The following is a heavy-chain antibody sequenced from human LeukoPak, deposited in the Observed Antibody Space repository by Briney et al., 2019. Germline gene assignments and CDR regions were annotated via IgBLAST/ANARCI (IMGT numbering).Heavy chain of an antibody. V-gene: IGHV1-2*02. J-gene: IGHJ4*02. CDR3: ARDPSSVTLYFFDY. D-gene: IGHD4-11*01. CDR1: GYTFRGNY. CDR2: IDANNGDT. Sequence: ASVKVSCKASGYTFRGNYIHWLRQAPGQGLEWITWIDANNGDTKSAQKFQGRVTMSRDTSISTAYMDLSSLSPDDAAVYYCARDPSSVTLYFFDYWGQGTLVTVSS.